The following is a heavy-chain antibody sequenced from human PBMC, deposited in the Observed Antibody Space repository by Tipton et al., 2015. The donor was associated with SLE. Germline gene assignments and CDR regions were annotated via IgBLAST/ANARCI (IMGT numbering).Heavy chain of an antibody. CDR2: IYYSGST. CDR1: GGSISSGDYY. V-gene: IGHV4-30-4*08. D-gene: IGHD1-26*01. Sequence: TLSLTCTVSGGSISSGDYYWSWIRQPPGKGLEWIGYIYYSGSTYYNPSLKSRVTISVDTSKNQFSLKLSSVTAADTAVYYCARLSGTYNWFDPWGQGTLVTVSS. J-gene: IGHJ5*02. CDR3: ARLSGTYNWFDP.